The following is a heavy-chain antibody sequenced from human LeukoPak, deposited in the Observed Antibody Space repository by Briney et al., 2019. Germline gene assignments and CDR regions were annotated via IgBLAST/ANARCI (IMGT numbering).Heavy chain of an antibody. Sequence: QTGGSLRLSCAASGFTFSNYWMSWVRQAPGKGLEYVANIKQDGSETYYVDSVKGRFTIPRDNAKNSLYLQMNSLRVEDTAVYYCARDQGILFFDNWGQGTLVTVSS. CDR3: ARDQGILFFDN. V-gene: IGHV3-7*01. CDR2: IKQDGSET. J-gene: IGHJ4*02. CDR1: GFTFSNYW. D-gene: IGHD2-21*01.